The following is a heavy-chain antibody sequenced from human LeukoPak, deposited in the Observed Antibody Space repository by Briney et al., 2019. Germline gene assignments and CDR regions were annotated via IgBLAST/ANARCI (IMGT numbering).Heavy chain of an antibody. CDR1: GGSISSGSYY. V-gene: IGHV4-61*02. CDR2: IYTSGST. CDR3: ARAADSSGYFYYFDY. Sequence: SGTLSLTCTVSGGSISSGSYYWGWIRQPAGKGLEWIGRIYTSGSTNYNPSHKSRVTISVDTSKNQFSLKLSSVTAADTAVYYCARAADSSGYFYYFDYWGQGTLVTVSS. D-gene: IGHD3-22*01. J-gene: IGHJ4*02.